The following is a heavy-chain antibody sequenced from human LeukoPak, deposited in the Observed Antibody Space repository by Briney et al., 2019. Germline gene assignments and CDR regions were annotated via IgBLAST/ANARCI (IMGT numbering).Heavy chain of an antibody. CDR1: GFTFDDYA. Sequence: PGGSLRLSCAASGFTFDDYAMHWVRHAPGKGLEWVSGISWNSGSIDYADSVKGLFTISRNNAKTSLHLQMNSLRTEDTALYYCAKDIGVAVVTSPDYWGQGTLVTVSS. CDR2: ISWNSGSI. V-gene: IGHV3-9*01. CDR3: AKDIGVAVVTSPDY. J-gene: IGHJ4*02. D-gene: IGHD3-22*01.